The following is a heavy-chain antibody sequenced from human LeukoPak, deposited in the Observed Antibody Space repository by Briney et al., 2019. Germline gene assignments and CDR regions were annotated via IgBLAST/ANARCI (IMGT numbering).Heavy chain of an antibody. CDR1: GFTFSSYW. CDR3: ARGPAAGNLLGY. D-gene: IGHD6-19*01. CDR2: IKQDGSEK. V-gene: IGHV3-7*01. J-gene: IGHJ4*02. Sequence: GGSLRLSCAASGFTFSSYWMSWVRQAPGKGLEWVANIKQDGSEKYYVDSVKGRFTISRDNAKNSLFLQMNSLRAEDTAEYYCARGPAAGNLLGYWGQGTLVTVSS.